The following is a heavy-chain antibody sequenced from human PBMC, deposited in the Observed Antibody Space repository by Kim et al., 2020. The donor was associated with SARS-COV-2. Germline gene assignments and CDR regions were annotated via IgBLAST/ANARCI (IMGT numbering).Heavy chain of an antibody. J-gene: IGHJ4*02. CDR2: IYYSGST. D-gene: IGHD5-12*01. V-gene: IGHV4-31*03. CDR3: ARVNGPKLATIDY. Sequence: SETLSLTCTVSGGSISSGCYYWSWIRQHPGKGLEWIGYIYYSGSTYYNPSLKRRVTISVDTSKNQFSLKLSSVTAADTAVYYCARVNGPKLATIDYWGQGTLVTVSS. CDR1: GGSISSGCYY.